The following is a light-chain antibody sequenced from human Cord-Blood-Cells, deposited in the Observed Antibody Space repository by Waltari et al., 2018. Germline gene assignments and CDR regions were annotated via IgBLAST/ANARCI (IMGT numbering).Light chain of an antibody. CDR3: QQRSNWHPGIT. J-gene: IGKJ3*01. Sequence: IVLTQSPATLSLYPGERATLSCRASQSVSSYLAWYQQKPGQAPRLLIYDASNRATGITARFSGSGSGTDFTLTISSLEPEDFAVYYCQQRSNWHPGITFGPGTKVDIK. CDR2: DAS. CDR1: QSVSSY. V-gene: IGKV3-11*01.